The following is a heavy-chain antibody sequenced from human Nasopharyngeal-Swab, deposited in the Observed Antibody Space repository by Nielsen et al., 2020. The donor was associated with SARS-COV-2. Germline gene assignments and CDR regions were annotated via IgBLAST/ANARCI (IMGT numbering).Heavy chain of an antibody. CDR1: GFTFGDYA. J-gene: IGHJ4*02. D-gene: IGHD3-3*01. CDR3: ARGCVRDCWSGYPPFDF. V-gene: IGHV3-49*03. CDR2: IRSKAYGGTL. Sequence: GESLKISCPASGFTFGDYAMSWFRQAPGKGLELVGFIRSKAYGGTLDYAASVKGRFTISRDDSKSIAYLQMNSLHTEDTAVCYCARGCVRDCWSGYPPFDFWGQGTLVTVSS.